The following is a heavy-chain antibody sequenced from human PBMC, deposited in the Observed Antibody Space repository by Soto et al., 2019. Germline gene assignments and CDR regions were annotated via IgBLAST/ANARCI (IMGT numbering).Heavy chain of an antibody. Sequence: QVQLVQSGAEVKKPGASVKVSCKASGYTFTSDDINWVRQATGNGLEWMGWMNPYSGDTGYAQKCQGRVTMTRGTSISTAYMELSSPSSEDPAVYYCAKGVAAAGTDWFDPWGQGTRVTVSS. CDR1: GYTFTSDD. CDR2: MNPYSGDT. CDR3: AKGVAAAGTDWFDP. J-gene: IGHJ5*02. D-gene: IGHD6-13*01. V-gene: IGHV1-8*01.